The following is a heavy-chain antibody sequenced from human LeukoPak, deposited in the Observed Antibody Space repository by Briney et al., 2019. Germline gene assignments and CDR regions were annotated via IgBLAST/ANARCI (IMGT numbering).Heavy chain of an antibody. CDR2: ITSGGGYT. CDR1: GFTFSSYN. Sequence: GGSLRLSCAASGFTFSSYNMNWVRQAPGKGLEWVSSITSGGGYTYYADSVKGRFTTSRDNAKNSLSLRLDSLRAEDTAVYYCARGHYDVLTSSYKWTPDYWGQGTLVTVSS. J-gene: IGHJ4*02. CDR3: ARGHYDVLTSSYKWTPDY. D-gene: IGHD3-9*01. V-gene: IGHV3-21*06.